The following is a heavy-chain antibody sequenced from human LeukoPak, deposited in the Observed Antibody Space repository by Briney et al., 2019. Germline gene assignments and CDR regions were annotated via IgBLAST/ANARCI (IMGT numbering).Heavy chain of an antibody. CDR1: GYTFTGYY. J-gene: IGHJ4*02. CDR2: INPNSGGT. Sequence: ASVKVSCKASGYTFTGYYMHWVRQAPGQGLEGMGWINPNSGGTNYAQKFQGRVTMTRDTSISTAYMELSRLRSDDTAVYYCARTADYYDSSGYYRRPYYFDYWGQGTLVTVSS. V-gene: IGHV1-2*02. CDR3: ARTADYYDSSGYYRRPYYFDY. D-gene: IGHD3-22*01.